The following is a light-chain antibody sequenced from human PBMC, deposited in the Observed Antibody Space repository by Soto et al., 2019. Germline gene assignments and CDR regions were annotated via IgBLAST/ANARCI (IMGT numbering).Light chain of an antibody. Sequence: DIQMTRSPSSLSASVGDRVTITCRASQRIGNYLNWYQQRPGKAPRILIYDPSTLQSGVPSRFSGSGSETDFTLTISSLQPEDFATYYCQQSYNTPMYTFGQGTKLEIK. J-gene: IGKJ2*01. CDR1: QRIGNY. CDR3: QQSYNTPMYT. V-gene: IGKV1-39*01. CDR2: DPS.